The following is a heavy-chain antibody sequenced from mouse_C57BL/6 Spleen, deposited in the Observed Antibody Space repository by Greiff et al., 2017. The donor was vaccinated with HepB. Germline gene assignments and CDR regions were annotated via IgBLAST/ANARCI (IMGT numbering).Heavy chain of an antibody. CDR3: ARRHDGYYDYAMDY. CDR2: IHPNSGST. V-gene: IGHV1-64*01. D-gene: IGHD2-3*01. CDR1: GYTFTSYW. Sequence: VQLQQPGAELVKPGASVKLSCKASGYTFTSYWMHWVKQRPGQGLEWIGMIHPNSGSTNYNEKFKSKATLTVDKSSSTAYMQLSSLTSEDSAVYYCARRHDGYYDYAMDYWGQGTSVTVSS. J-gene: IGHJ4*01.